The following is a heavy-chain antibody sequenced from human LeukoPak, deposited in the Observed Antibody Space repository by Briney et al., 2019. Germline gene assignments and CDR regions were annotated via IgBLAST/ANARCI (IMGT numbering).Heavy chain of an antibody. D-gene: IGHD2-2*01. J-gene: IGHJ4*02. Sequence: GASVKVSCKASGYTFTSYGISWVRQAPGQGLEWMGWISAYNGNTNYAQKLQGRVTMTTDTSTSTAYMELRSLRSDDTAVYYCARVGVKYCSSTSCYAFDYWGQGTLVTVSS. V-gene: IGHV1-18*01. CDR2: ISAYNGNT. CDR1: GYTFTSYG. CDR3: ARVGVKYCSSTSCYAFDY.